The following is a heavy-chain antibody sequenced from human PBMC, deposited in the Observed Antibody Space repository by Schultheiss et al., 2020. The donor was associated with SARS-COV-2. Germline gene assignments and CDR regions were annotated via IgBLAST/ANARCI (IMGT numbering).Heavy chain of an antibody. J-gene: IGHJ3*02. Sequence: SETLSLTCTVSGGSISSYYWSWIRQPPGKGLEWIGEINHSGSTNYNPSLKSRVTISVDTSKNQFSLKLSSVTAADTAVYYCARLGIGYCSSTSCSRAFDIWGQGTMVTVSS. CDR3: ARLGIGYCSSTSCSRAFDI. CDR1: GGSISSYY. V-gene: IGHV4-34*01. CDR2: INHSGST. D-gene: IGHD2-2*01.